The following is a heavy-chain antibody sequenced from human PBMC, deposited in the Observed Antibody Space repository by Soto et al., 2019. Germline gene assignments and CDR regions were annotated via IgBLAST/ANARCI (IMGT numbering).Heavy chain of an antibody. CDR3: ASAVAGWYSSGWWAHDYYGMDL. J-gene: IGHJ6*02. CDR1: GYTFTSYG. D-gene: IGHD6-19*01. Sequence: EASVKVSCKASGYTFTSYGISWVRQAPGQGLEWMGWISAYNGNTNYAQKLQGRVTMTTDTSTSTAYMELRSLRSDDTAVYYCASAVAGWYSSGWWAHDYYGMDLWGQGTTVTVSS. CDR2: ISAYNGNT. V-gene: IGHV1-18*04.